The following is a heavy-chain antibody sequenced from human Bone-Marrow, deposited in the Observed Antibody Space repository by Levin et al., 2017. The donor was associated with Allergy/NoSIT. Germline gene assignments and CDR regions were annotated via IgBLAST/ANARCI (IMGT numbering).Heavy chain of an antibody. D-gene: IGHD3-16*01. J-gene: IGHJ3*02. CDR2: IYSGGST. CDR3: ARVVLFAFDI. CDR1: GFTVSSNY. V-gene: IGHV3-53*01. Sequence: ASVKVSCAASGFTVSSNYMSWVRQAPGKGLEWVSVIYSGGSTYYADSVKGRFTISRDNSKNTLYLQMNSLRAEDTAVYYCARVVLFAFDIWGQGTMVTVSS.